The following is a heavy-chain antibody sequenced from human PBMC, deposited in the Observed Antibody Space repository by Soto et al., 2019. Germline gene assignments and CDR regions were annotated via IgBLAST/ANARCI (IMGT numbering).Heavy chain of an antibody. CDR2: INHSGST. CDR3: AARKFYYDRRYFDY. CDR1: GGSFSGYY. V-gene: IGHV4-34*01. Sequence: QVQLQQWGAGLLKPSETLSLTCAVYGGSFSGYYWSWIRQPPGKGLEWIGEINHSGSTNYNPSLKSRVTISVDTSTNQFSLKLSSVTAADTAVYYCAARKFYYDRRYFDYWGQGTLVTVSS. J-gene: IGHJ4*02. D-gene: IGHD3-22*01.